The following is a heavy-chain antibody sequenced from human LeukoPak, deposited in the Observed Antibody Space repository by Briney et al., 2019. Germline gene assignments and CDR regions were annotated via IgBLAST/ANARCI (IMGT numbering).Heavy chain of an antibody. J-gene: IGHJ4*02. D-gene: IGHD5-18*01. CDR1: GFTFSSYG. CDR3: ARRGGTAMVTFDY. Sequence: GRSLRLSCAASGFTFSSYGMHWVRQAPGEGLEWVASIKRDGSEKNYLDSVKGRFTISRDNGRKSLYLQMNSLRAEDTAVYYCARRGGTAMVTFDYWGQGTLVTVSS. CDR2: IKRDGSEK. V-gene: IGHV3-7*02.